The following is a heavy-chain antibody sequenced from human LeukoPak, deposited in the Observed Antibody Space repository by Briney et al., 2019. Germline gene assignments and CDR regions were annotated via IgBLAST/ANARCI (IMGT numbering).Heavy chain of an antibody. CDR2: DGSNK. CDR1: GFTFSTYG. CDR3: ARVPSDIVVVEPATPDF. Sequence: PGGSLRLSCAASGFTFSTYGMHWVRQAPGRGLEWLAYDGSNKYYAESVKGRFTISRDNAKNSLYLQLNSLRADDTAVYYCARVPSDIVVVEPATPDFWGQGTLVTVSS. J-gene: IGHJ4*02. V-gene: IGHV3-33*08. D-gene: IGHD2-15*01.